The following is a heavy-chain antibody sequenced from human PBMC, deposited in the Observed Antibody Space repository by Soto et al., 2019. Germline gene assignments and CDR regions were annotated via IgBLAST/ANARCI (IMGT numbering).Heavy chain of an antibody. V-gene: IGHV3-74*01. CDR1: GFTFSSYW. CDR3: ARRRGSSGWKTNFDY. Sequence: EVQLVESGGGLVQPGGSLRLSCAASGFTFSSYWMHWVRQAPGKGLVWVSRINSDGSSTSYADSVKGRFTISRDNAKNTQYLQMNSLRAEDTAVYYCARRRGSSGWKTNFDYWGQGTLVTVSS. CDR2: INSDGSST. J-gene: IGHJ4*02. D-gene: IGHD6-19*01.